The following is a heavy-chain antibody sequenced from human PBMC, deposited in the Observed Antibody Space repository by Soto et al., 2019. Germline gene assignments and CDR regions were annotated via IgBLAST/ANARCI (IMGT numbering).Heavy chain of an antibody. D-gene: IGHD3-10*01. CDR1: GGSISSYY. Sequence: PSETLSLTCTVSGGSISSYYWSWIRQPPGKGLEWIGYIYYSGSTNYNPSLKSRVTISVDTSKNQFSLKLSSVTAADTAVYYCARVRTSFDITVFYGYNWFDPWGQGTLVTVSS. CDR3: ARVRTSFDITVFYGYNWFDP. V-gene: IGHV4-59*01. J-gene: IGHJ5*02. CDR2: IYYSGST.